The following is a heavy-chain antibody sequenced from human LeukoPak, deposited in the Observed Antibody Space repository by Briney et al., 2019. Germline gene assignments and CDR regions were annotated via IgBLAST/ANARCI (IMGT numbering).Heavy chain of an antibody. CDR3: ASPYYYDSSGLTTPLGY. CDR1: GFTFSNYG. J-gene: IGHJ4*02. CDR2: IWYDGSNK. D-gene: IGHD3-22*01. Sequence: GRSLRLSCTASGFTFSNYGMHWVRQAPGKGLEWVAVIWYDGSNKYYADSVKGRFTISRDNSKNTLYLQMNSLRAEDTAVYYCASPYYYDSSGLTTPLGYWGQGTLVTVSS. V-gene: IGHV3-33*01.